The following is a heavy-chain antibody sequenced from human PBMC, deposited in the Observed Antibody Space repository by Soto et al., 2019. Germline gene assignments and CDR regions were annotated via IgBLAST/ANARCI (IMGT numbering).Heavy chain of an antibody. CDR2: IYYGGGT. Sequence: SGTLSPTCPFSGGSIRSADFYWGWIPQPPGKGLEWIGYIYYGGGTYYNPSLKSRVTISIDTSKNQFSLKLSSVTATDTAVYYCARDFKDSGDSRWYYYMDVWGKGTTVTVSS. D-gene: IGHD4-17*01. J-gene: IGHJ6*03. CDR3: ARDFKDSGDSRWYYYMDV. V-gene: IGHV4-30-4*01. CDR1: GGSIRSADFY.